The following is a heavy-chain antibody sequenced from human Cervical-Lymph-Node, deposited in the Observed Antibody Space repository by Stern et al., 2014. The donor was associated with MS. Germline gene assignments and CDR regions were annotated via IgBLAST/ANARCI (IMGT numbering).Heavy chain of an antibody. V-gene: IGHV4-59*01. Sequence: VQLVESGPGLVKPSETLSLTCTVSGGSLSSYYWSWIRQPPGKGLEWIGYIYYSGSTNYNPSLKSRVTISVDTSKNQFSLKLSSVTAADTAVYYCARSWSSVVPAGRYWGQGTLVTVSS. J-gene: IGHJ4*02. CDR1: GGSLSSYY. CDR2: IYYSGST. D-gene: IGHD2-2*01. CDR3: ARSWSSVVPAGRY.